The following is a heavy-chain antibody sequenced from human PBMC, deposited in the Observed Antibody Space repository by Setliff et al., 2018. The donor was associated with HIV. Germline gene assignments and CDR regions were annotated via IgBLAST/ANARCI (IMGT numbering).Heavy chain of an antibody. J-gene: IGHJ5*02. CDR2: VNPNSGDT. V-gene: IGHV1-2*06. Sequence: ASVKVSCKASGYSFTDYFMHWVRQAPGQGLEWMGRVNPNSGDTNYAQKFQGRVTMTRHTSISTAYMELSRLTSDDTAVYYCAREGDVLSGYYVNWSDPWGQGTLVTVSS. D-gene: IGHD3-3*01. CDR1: GYSFTDYF. CDR3: AREGDVLSGYYVNWSDP.